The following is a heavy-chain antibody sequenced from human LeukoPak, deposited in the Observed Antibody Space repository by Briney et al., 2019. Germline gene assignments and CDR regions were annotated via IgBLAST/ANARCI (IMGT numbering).Heavy chain of an antibody. CDR3: ARNYYDSSGYYFGVDYYYYYYGMDV. CDR2: IHYTGTT. D-gene: IGHD3-22*01. V-gene: IGHV4-59*12. Sequence: PSETLSLTCIVSGGSISGYYWSWIRQSSEKRLEWIAFIHYTGTTNYNPSLESRATVSVDTSKNQFSLKLSSVTAADTAVYYCARNYYDSSGYYFGVDYYYYYYGMDVWGQGTTVTVSS. CDR1: GGSISGYY. J-gene: IGHJ6*02.